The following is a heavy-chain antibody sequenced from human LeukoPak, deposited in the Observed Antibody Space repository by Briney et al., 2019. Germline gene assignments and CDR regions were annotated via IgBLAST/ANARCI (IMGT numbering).Heavy chain of an antibody. CDR1: GDSMTNYN. CDR2: ISYSGTT. D-gene: IGHD3-10*01. Sequence: SETLSLTCTVSGDSMTNYNWTWIRKPPGKKLKWIGSISYSGTTNYNPSLKSRVTMSVDTSKSQFSLKLNSVTAADTAFYYCARSGLVRGVSTWGQGTLVTVSS. J-gene: IGHJ4*02. CDR3: ARSGLVRGVST. V-gene: IGHV4-59*01.